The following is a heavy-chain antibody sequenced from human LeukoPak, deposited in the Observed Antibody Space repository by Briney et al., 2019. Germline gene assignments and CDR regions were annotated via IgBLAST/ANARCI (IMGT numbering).Heavy chain of an antibody. J-gene: IGHJ3*02. D-gene: IGHD1-14*01. Sequence: SETLSLTCAVYGGSFSGYYWSWIRQPPWKGLEWIGEINHSGSTNYNPSLKSRVTISVDTSKNQLSLKLSSVTAADTAVYYCARTPRRSLRRMNAFDIWGQGTMVTVSS. CDR2: INHSGST. V-gene: IGHV4-34*01. CDR3: ARTPRRSLRRMNAFDI. CDR1: GGSFSGYY.